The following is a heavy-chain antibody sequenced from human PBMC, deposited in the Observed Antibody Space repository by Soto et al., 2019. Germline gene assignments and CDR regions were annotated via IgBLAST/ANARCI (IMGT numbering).Heavy chain of an antibody. V-gene: IGHV1-69*06. CDR1: GGTFSSYA. CDR3: ARAPPGYYGSYFEY. J-gene: IGHJ4*02. CDR2: IIPIFGTA. D-gene: IGHD3-10*01. Sequence: SVKVSCKASGGTFSSYAISWVRQAPGQGLEWMGGIIPIFGTANYAQKFQGRVTITADKSTSTAYMELSSLRSEDTAVYYCARAPPGYYGSYFEYWGQGNMVTVSS.